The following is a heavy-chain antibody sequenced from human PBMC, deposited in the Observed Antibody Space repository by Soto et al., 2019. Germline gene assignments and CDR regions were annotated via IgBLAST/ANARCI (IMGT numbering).Heavy chain of an antibody. CDR1: GVSISSDGYY. CDR2: IYSSGST. Sequence: QVQLQESGPGLVKPSQTLSLSCTVSGVSISSDGYYWNWIRQHPGKGLEWIGYIYSSGSTYYNPPLKSRVSISVDTSENQFSLKLSSVTAADTAVYYCASLGTTVVTIDYWGQGTLVTVSS. J-gene: IGHJ4*02. D-gene: IGHD4-17*01. V-gene: IGHV4-31*03. CDR3: ASLGTTVVTIDY.